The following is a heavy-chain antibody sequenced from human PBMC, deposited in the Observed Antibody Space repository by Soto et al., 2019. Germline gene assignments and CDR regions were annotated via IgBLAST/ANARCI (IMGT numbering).Heavy chain of an antibody. CDR3: ARGSYYYFWSGYFWPRREDAFDI. CDR2: ISYDGSNK. Sequence: PGGSLRLSCAASGFTFSSYAMHWVRQAPGKGLEWVAVISYDGSNKYYADSVKGRFTISRDNSKNTLYLQMNSLRAEDTAVYYCARGSYYYFWSGYFWPRREDAFDIWGQGTMVTVSS. D-gene: IGHD3-3*01. CDR1: GFTFSSYA. V-gene: IGHV3-30-3*01. J-gene: IGHJ3*02.